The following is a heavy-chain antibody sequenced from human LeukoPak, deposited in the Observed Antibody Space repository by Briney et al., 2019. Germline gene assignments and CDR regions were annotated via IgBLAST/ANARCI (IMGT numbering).Heavy chain of an antibody. CDR3: ARVAEAAAFDY. CDR2: ISSSGRHI. V-gene: IGHV3-21*01. D-gene: IGHD6-13*01. CDR1: GFIFSTYS. Sequence: SGGSLRLSCAASGFIFSTYSMNWVRQAPGKGLEWVSSISSSGRHIYYADSVKGRFTISRDNVRNSLYLQMNSLRAEDTAVYYCARVAEAAAFDYWGQGTLVTVSS. J-gene: IGHJ4*02.